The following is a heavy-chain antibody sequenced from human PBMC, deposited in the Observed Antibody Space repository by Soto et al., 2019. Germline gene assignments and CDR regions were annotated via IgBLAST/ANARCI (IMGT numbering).Heavy chain of an antibody. CDR2: IWYDGSNK. CDR1: GFTFSSYG. J-gene: IGHJ4*02. V-gene: IGHV3-33*01. D-gene: IGHD3-9*01. Sequence: GGSLRLSCAASGFTFSSYGMHWVRQAPGKGLEWVAVIWYDGSNKYYADSVKGRFTISRDNSKNTLYLQMNSLRAEDTAVYYCARGILRYFDWLFSDLDYWGQGTLVTVSS. CDR3: ARGILRYFDWLFSDLDY.